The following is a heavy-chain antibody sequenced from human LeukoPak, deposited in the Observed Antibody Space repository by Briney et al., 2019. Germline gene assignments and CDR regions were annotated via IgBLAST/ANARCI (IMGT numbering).Heavy chain of an antibody. V-gene: IGHV1-46*01. CDR1: GYTFSSYY. D-gene: IGHD6-19*01. J-gene: IGHJ5*02. CDR3: ARASYGSGWLTNWFDP. CDR2: INPSGGST. Sequence: ASVKVSCKASGYTFSSYYMHWVRQAPGQGLEWMGIINPSGGSTNYAQKFQGRVTVTRDTSTSTVYMELSSLRSEDTAVYYCARASYGSGWLTNWFDPWGQGTLVTVSS.